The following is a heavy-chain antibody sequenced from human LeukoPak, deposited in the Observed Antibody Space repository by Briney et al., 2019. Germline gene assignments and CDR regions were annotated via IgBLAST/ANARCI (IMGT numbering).Heavy chain of an antibody. D-gene: IGHD6-13*01. CDR3: ARGRYSSSWYSRTGRFESTFDY. V-gene: IGHV4-34*01. Sequence: PSETLSLTWAVYGGSFSGYYWSWIRQPPGKGLEWIGEIDHSGSTNYNPSLKSRVTISVDTSKNQFSLKLSSVTAADTAVYYCARGRYSSSWYSRTGRFESTFDYWGQGTLVTVSS. CDR1: GGSFSGYY. J-gene: IGHJ4*02. CDR2: IDHSGST.